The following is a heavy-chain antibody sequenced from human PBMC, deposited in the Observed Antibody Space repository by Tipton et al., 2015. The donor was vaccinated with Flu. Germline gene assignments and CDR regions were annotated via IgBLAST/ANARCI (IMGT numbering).Heavy chain of an antibody. Sequence: SLRLSCAASGFTFSRYGMGWVRQAPGKGLEWVSAFSGSGGTTYFAGSVKGRFTISRDYSKNTLYLQMNSLRAEDTAVYYCAKVIPELVAGLDYWGQGTLVTVSS. CDR1: GFTFSRYG. V-gene: IGHV3-23*01. CDR2: FSGSGGTT. CDR3: AKVIPELVAGLDY. D-gene: IGHD6-19*01. J-gene: IGHJ4*02.